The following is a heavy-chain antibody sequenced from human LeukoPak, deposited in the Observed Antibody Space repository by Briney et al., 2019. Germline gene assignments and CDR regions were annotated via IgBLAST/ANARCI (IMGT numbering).Heavy chain of an antibody. V-gene: IGHV1-18*01. D-gene: IGHD3-10*01. Sequence: GASVKVSCKASGYTFTSYGISWVRQAPGQGLEWMGWISAYNGNTNYAQKLQGRVTMTRDTSISTAYMELSRLRSDDTAVYYCARDAWFGELGDYYYYMDVWGKGTTVTISS. CDR1: GYTFTSYG. J-gene: IGHJ6*03. CDR3: ARDAWFGELGDYYYYMDV. CDR2: ISAYNGNT.